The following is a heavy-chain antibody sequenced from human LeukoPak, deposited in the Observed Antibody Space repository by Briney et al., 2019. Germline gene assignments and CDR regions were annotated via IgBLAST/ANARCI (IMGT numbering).Heavy chain of an antibody. D-gene: IGHD6-13*01. CDR3: TTGGGIAAADTGDY. V-gene: IGHV3-15*01. CDR2: IKSKTDGGTT. CDR1: GFTFSNAW. Sequence: GGSLRLSCAASGFTFSNAWMSWVRQAPGKGLEWVGRIKSKTDGGTTDYAAPVKGRFTISRDDSKNTLYLQTNSLKTEDTAVYYCTTGGGIAAADTGDYWGQGTLVTVSS. J-gene: IGHJ4*02.